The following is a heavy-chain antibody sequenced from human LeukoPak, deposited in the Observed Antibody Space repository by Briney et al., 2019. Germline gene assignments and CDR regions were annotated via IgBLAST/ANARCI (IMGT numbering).Heavy chain of an antibody. J-gene: IGHJ4*02. Sequence: SETLSLTCAVSGDSISSGRWWSWVRQPPGKGLEWIGEIYHSGSANYNPSLKSRVSISVDKSNNQFSLKLSAVTAADTAVYYCARENSSGWYGLDYWGQGTLVTVSS. CDR1: GDSISSGRW. CDR2: IYHSGSA. CDR3: ARENSSGWYGLDY. D-gene: IGHD6-19*01. V-gene: IGHV4-4*02.